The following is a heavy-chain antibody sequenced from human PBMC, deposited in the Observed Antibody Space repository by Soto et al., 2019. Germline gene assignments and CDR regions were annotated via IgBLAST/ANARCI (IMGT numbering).Heavy chain of an antibody. J-gene: IGHJ4*02. CDR1: GFTFSTSA. V-gene: IGHV1-58*01. Sequence: SVKVSCKASGFTFSTSALQWVRQARGQRLEWIGWIVVGSGNTIYAQKFQGRLTITRDMSTNTAYMELSSLRSEDTAVYYCATGRSDSGWYEEHFWGRGTLVTVSS. CDR3: ATGRSDSGWYEEHF. D-gene: IGHD6-19*01. CDR2: IVVGSGNT.